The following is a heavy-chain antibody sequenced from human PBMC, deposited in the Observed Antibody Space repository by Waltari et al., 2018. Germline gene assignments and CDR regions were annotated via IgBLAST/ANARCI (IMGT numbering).Heavy chain of an antibody. D-gene: IGHD2-15*01. Sequence: QVQLQESGPGLVKPSETLSLTCTVSGYSISSGYYWGWIRQPPGKGLEWIGSIYHSGSTYYNPSLKSRVTISVDTSKNQFSLKLSSVTAADTAVYYCARVYGGYCSGGSCYLGPGLGRFDYWGQGTLVTVSS. CDR1: GYSISSGYY. J-gene: IGHJ4*02. V-gene: IGHV4-38-2*02. CDR2: IYHSGST. CDR3: ARVYGGYCSGGSCYLGPGLGRFDY.